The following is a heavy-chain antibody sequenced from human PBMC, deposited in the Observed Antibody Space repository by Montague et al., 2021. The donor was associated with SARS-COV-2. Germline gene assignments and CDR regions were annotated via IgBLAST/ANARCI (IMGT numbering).Heavy chain of an antibody. J-gene: IGHJ6*02. Sequence: TLSLTCSVSSGSINSGYFYWIWIRPPPGKGLEWIGYIYYSGSTYYIPSLQSRLTISVDTSKNQFSLNLGSVTAADTAVYYCARSVRAYCNDDSCLARYYYGLDVWGQGTTVTVSS. CDR3: ARSVRAYCNDDSCLARYYYGLDV. CDR2: IYYSGST. V-gene: IGHV4-31*03. D-gene: IGHD2-15*01. CDR1: SGSINSGYFY.